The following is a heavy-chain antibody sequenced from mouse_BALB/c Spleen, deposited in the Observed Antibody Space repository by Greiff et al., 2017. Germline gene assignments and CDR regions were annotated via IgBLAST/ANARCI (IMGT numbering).Heavy chain of an antibody. CDR2: INPYNDGT. Sequence: EVQLQQSGPELVKPGASVKMSCKASGYTFTSYVMHWVKQKPGQGLEWIGYINPYNDGTKYNEKFKGKATLTSDKSSSTAYMELSSLTSEDSAVYYCARWLRRNYYAMDYWGQGTSVTVSS. J-gene: IGHJ4*01. D-gene: IGHD2-2*01. CDR1: GYTFTSYV. CDR3: ARWLRRNYYAMDY. V-gene: IGHV1-14*01.